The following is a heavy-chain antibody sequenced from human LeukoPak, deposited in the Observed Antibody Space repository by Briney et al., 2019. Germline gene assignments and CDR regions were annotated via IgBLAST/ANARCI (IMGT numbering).Heavy chain of an antibody. J-gene: IGHJ4*02. V-gene: IGHV4-59*01. CDR2: IYYSGGT. D-gene: IGHD2-8*02. Sequence: SETLSLTCTISGGSISSDYWSWIRQPPGKGLEWIGYIYYSGGTNYNPSLKSRVTISVDMSKNQFSLTLTSVTAADTAVYYCARESGATINWGLGTLVTVSS. CDR1: GGSISSDY. CDR3: ARESGATIN.